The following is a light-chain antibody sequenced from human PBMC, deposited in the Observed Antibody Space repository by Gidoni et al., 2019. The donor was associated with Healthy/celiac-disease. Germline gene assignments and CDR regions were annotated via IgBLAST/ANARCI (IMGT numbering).Light chain of an antibody. V-gene: IGLV3-21*02. CDR1: NIGSKS. CDR2: DDS. Sequence: SYVLTQPPSVPVAPGRTARITCGGNNIGSKSVHWYQQEPGRAPVLVVYDDSDRPSGIPERFSGSNSGNTATLTISRVEAGDEADYYCQVWDSSSDHVVFGGGTKLTVL. CDR3: QVWDSSSDHVV. J-gene: IGLJ2*01.